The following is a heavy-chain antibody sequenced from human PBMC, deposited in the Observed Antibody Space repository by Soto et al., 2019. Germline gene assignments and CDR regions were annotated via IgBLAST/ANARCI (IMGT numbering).Heavy chain of an antibody. CDR2: ISYDGSNK. Sequence: LRLSCAASGFTFSSYGVHWVRQAPGKGLEWVAVISYDGSNKYYADSVKGRFTISRDNSKNSLYLQMNSLRAEDTAVYYCAKDLSWFGESTYYYGMHVWGQGTTVTVSS. V-gene: IGHV3-30*18. J-gene: IGHJ6*02. D-gene: IGHD3-10*01. CDR1: GFTFSSYG. CDR3: AKDLSWFGESTYYYGMHV.